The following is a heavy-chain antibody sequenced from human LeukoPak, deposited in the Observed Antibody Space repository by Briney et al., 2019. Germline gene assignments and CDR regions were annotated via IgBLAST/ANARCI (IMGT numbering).Heavy chain of an antibody. CDR2: IIPIFGTA. CDR3: ARDRYYDYVWGSYRYTGFDY. Sequence: GSSVKVSCKASEGTFSSYAISWVRQAPGQGLEWMGGIIPIFGTANYAQKFQGRVTITTDESTSTAYMELSSLRSEDTAVYYCARDRYYDYVWGSYRYTGFDYWGQGTLVTVSS. J-gene: IGHJ4*02. D-gene: IGHD3-16*02. V-gene: IGHV1-69*05. CDR1: EGTFSSYA.